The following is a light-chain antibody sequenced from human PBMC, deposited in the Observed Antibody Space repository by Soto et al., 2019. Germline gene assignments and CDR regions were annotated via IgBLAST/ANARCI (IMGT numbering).Light chain of an antibody. CDR3: QQSYSTPTHT. Sequence: IVMMQSPATLSVPPGGRATLSCRASQCVNINLAWYQQKPGQSPRLLVYGSSTRATGIPDRFSGSGSGTDFTLTISNLHPEDFATYYCQQSYSTPTHTLGGGTKVDI. J-gene: IGKJ4*01. CDR1: QCVNIN. CDR2: GSS. V-gene: IGKV3D-15*02.